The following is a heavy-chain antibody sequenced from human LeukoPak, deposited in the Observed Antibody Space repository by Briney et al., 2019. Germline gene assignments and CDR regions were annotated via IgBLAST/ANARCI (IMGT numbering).Heavy chain of an antibody. J-gene: IGHJ5*02. CDR3: ARDRNILTGYYYNWFDP. Sequence: NPSETLSLTCAVSGDFLNNSLWSWIRQPPGEGLEWIGDVSYNGNTNHNPSLKSRVTMSVDTSKNYFSLTVTSVTAADTAVYYCARDRNILTGYYYNWFDPWGQGTLVTVSS. CDR1: GDFLNNSL. CDR2: VSYNGNT. V-gene: IGHV4-59*01. D-gene: IGHD3-9*01.